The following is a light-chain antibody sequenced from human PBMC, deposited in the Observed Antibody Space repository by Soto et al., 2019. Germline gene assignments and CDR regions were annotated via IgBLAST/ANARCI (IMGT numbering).Light chain of an antibody. CDR1: QPIGTS. Sequence: DIQMTQSPSSLSAFVGDSVTVTCRASQPIGTSLHWYQQKAGKAPKVLISAATKLQSGVPSRFTGGGSGTDFTLTISNLQPEDSATYYCQQGYNTLWTFGRGTKVDIK. CDR3: QQGYNTLWT. CDR2: AAT. J-gene: IGKJ1*01. V-gene: IGKV1-39*01.